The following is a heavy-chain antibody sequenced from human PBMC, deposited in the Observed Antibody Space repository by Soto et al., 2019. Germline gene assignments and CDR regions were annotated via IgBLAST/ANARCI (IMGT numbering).Heavy chain of an antibody. CDR3: AREFLGGEHPFYNNMDV. D-gene: IGHD3-10*01. J-gene: IGHJ6*02. V-gene: IGHV3-9*01. CDR1: GFTFDDHA. Sequence: EVQLVESGGGLVQPGRSLRLSCAASGFTFDDHAMHWVRQVPGKGLEWVSAISWNSANIGYADSVKGRFTISRDNVNSSLYLQMNSLRPEDTALYYCAREFLGGEHPFYNNMDVWGQGTTVTVSS. CDR2: ISWNSANI.